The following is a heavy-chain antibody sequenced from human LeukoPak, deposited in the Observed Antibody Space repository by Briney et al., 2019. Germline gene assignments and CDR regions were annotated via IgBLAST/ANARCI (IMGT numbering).Heavy chain of an antibody. CDR3: AKDLSGSSRVGAFDI. CDR2: ISGSGGST. V-gene: IGHV3-23*01. Sequence: PGGSLRLSCAASGFTFSSNAMSWVRQAPGKGLEWVSAISGSGGSTYYADSVKGRFTISRDNSKNTLYLQMNSLRAEDTAVYYCAKDLSGSSRVGAFDIWGQGTMVTVSS. D-gene: IGHD1-26*01. J-gene: IGHJ3*02. CDR1: GFTFSSNA.